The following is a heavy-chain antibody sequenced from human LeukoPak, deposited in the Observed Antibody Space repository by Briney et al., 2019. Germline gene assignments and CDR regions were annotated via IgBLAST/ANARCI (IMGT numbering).Heavy chain of an antibody. Sequence: ASVKVSCKASGYSFSDYYMHWVRQAPGQGLEWMGWMKPTSGGTNYAQKFQGRVTMTRDTSITTAYMELSRLRSDDTAVYYCARALSDCSKGVCYSLDDWVPYGMDVWGQGTTVTVS. J-gene: IGHJ6*02. D-gene: IGHD2-8*01. V-gene: IGHV1-2*02. CDR2: MKPTSGGT. CDR3: ARALSDCSKGVCYSLDDWVPYGMDV. CDR1: GYSFSDYY.